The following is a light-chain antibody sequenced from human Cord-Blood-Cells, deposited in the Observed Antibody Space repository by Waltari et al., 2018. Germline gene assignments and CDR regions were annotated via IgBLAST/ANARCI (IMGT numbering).Light chain of an antibody. CDR3: SSYAGSNNLV. V-gene: IGLV2-8*01. CDR2: EVS. J-gene: IGLJ2*01. CDR1: SSDVGGYNY. Sequence: QSALTQPPSASGSPGQSVTISCTGTSSDVGGYNYVSWYQPQPGKAPKIMIYEVSKRPSGVPDRFSGSKAGNTASLTVSGLQAEDEADYYCSSYAGSNNLVFGGGTKLTVL.